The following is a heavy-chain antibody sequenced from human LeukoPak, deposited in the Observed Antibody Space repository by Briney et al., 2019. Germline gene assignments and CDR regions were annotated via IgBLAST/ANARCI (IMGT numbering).Heavy chain of an antibody. CDR3: AREWGNWGYGYNFGQ. D-gene: IGHD7-27*01. CDR1: WFTFNTYG. V-gene: IGHV3-30*03. J-gene: IGHJ4*02. Sequence: GGSLRLSCAASWFTFNTYGMHCARQAPGKGLEWVAVVSFDGSEKYYADSAKRRFTISRDNYKNKLYVQMNSLRVEDTAVYYCAREWGNWGYGYNFGQWGQGTLVTVSS. CDR2: VSFDGSEK.